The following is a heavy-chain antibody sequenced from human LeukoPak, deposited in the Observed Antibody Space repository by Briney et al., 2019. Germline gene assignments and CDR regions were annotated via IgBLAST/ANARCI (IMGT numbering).Heavy chain of an antibody. Sequence: PGGSLRLSCVASGFPFSSYWMTWVRQAPGKGLEWVANIKQDGSKKSYVDSVKGRFTISRDNAKNTLYLQMNSLRAEDTAVYYCPRYNWNSAPFDYWGQGTLVTVSS. CDR2: IKQDGSKK. CDR3: PRYNWNSAPFDY. V-gene: IGHV3-7*01. J-gene: IGHJ4*02. CDR1: GFPFSSYW. D-gene: IGHD1-7*01.